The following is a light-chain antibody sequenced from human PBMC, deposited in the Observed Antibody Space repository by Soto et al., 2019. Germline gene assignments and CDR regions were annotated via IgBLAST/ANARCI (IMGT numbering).Light chain of an antibody. J-gene: IGLJ3*02. CDR2: EVT. CDR1: SSDVGGYSY. Sequence: QSVLTQPPSASGSPGQSVTISCTGTSSDVGGYSYVSWYQQYPGKAPKLMIYEVTKRPSGVPDCFSGSKSGNTASLTVSGLQAEDEADYYCSSYAASNNFYFVFGGGTQLTVL. V-gene: IGLV2-8*01. CDR3: SSYAASNNFYFV.